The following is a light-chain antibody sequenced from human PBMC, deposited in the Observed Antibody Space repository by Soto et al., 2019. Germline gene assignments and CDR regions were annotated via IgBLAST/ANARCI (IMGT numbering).Light chain of an antibody. V-gene: IGLV2-11*01. Sequence: QSALTQPRSVSGSPGQSVTISCTGTSSDVGGYEYVSWYQQDQGKAPQLIIYDVNKRPSGVPDRFSGSKSGNTASLTISGLQTDDEPDYYCCSYAGSYTGVFGGGTKVTVL. CDR2: DVN. CDR1: SSDVGGYEY. J-gene: IGLJ3*02. CDR3: CSYAGSYTGV.